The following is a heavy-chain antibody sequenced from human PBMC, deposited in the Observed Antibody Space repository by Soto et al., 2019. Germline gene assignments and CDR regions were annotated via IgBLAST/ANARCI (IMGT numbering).Heavy chain of an antibody. Sequence: SVKVSCKASGGTFSSYAISWVRQAPGQGLEWMGGIIPIFGTANYAQKFQGRVTITADESTSTAYMELSSLRSEDTAVYYCARNGEYSYGSRYYYYYGMDVWGQGTTVTVSS. J-gene: IGHJ6*02. CDR2: IIPIFGTA. CDR3: ARNGEYSYGSRYYYYYGMDV. D-gene: IGHD5-18*01. V-gene: IGHV1-69*13. CDR1: GGTFSSYA.